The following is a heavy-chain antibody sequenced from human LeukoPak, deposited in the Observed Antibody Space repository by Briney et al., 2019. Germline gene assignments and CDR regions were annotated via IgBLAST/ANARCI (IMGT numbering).Heavy chain of an antibody. CDR3: AKGRGAFDI. CDR1: GFTFSSYG. V-gene: IGHV3-30*18. D-gene: IGHD3-10*01. J-gene: IGHJ3*02. Sequence: PGRSLRLSCVASGFTFSSYGMHWVRQAPGKGLEWVAVMSNDGSNKYYADSVKGRFTISRDNSKNTLYLQMNSLRAEDTAVYYCAKGRGAFDIWGQGTMVTVSS. CDR2: MSNDGSNK.